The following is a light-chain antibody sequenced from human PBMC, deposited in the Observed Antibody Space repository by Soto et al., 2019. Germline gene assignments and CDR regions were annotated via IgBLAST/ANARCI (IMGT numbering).Light chain of an antibody. CDR2: DAS. CDR1: QGISSA. Sequence: AIPLTQSPSSLSASVGDRVTITCRASQGISSALAWYQQKPGKAPKLLIYDASSLESGVPSRFSGSGSGTDFTLTISSLQTEDFATDYCQQFNSYPITFGQGTRLEIK. CDR3: QQFNSYPIT. V-gene: IGKV1-13*02. J-gene: IGKJ5*01.